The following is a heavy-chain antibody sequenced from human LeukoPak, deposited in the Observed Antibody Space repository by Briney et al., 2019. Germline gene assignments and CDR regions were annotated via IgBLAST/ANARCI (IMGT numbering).Heavy chain of an antibody. Sequence: PSETLSLTCTVSGYSISSGYYWGWIRQPPGKGLEWIGSIYHSGSTYYNPSLKSRVTISVDTSKNQFSLKLTSVTAADTAVYHCARAKYSSSWYSDYWGQGTLVTVSS. V-gene: IGHV4-38-2*02. D-gene: IGHD6-13*01. CDR1: GYSISSGYY. J-gene: IGHJ4*02. CDR2: IYHSGST. CDR3: ARAKYSSSWYSDY.